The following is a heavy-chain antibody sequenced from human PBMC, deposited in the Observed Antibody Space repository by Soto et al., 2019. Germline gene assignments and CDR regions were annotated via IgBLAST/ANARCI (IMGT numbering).Heavy chain of an antibody. V-gene: IGHV4-38-2*02. CDR3: ARDLSSRYDSYYFVY. Sequence: SETLSLTCSVSGYLISSGYYWGWIRQTPGKGLEWLGSIDYSVRTYYNPSLKSRVSTSVDLSKNQFSLNLHSVTAADTAVYFCARDLSSRYDSYYFVYWGPGTLITLSS. CDR2: IDYSVRT. D-gene: IGHD3-22*01. CDR1: GYLISSGYY. J-gene: IGHJ4*02.